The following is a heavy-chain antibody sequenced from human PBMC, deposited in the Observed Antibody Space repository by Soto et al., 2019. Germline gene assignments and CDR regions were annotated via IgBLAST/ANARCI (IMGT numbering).Heavy chain of an antibody. CDR2: IYYSGST. CDR1: GGSVSSGSYY. CDR3: AREVDYGENWFDP. Sequence: QVQLQESGPGLVKPSETLSLTCTVSGGSVSSGSYYWSWIRQPPGKGLEWIGYIYYSGSTKYNPPPQRRVTISVDTSKDQFPLKLSSVTAADPGLYYCAREVDYGENWFDPWGQGTLVTVSS. D-gene: IGHD4-17*01. V-gene: IGHV4-61*01. J-gene: IGHJ5*02.